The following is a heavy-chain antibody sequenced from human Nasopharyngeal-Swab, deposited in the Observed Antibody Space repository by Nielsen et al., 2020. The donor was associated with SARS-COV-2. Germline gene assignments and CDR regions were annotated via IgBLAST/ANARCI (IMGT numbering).Heavy chain of an antibody. CDR1: GFTFSSYS. V-gene: IGHV3-23*01. D-gene: IGHD3-16*02. CDR3: AKGGYDYVWGSYRLDAFDI. CDR2: ISGSGGST. Sequence: GGSLRLSCAASGFTFSSYSMNWVRQAPGKGLEWVSAISGSGGSTYYADSVKGRFTISRDNSKNTLYLQMNSLRAEDTAVYYCAKGGYDYVWGSYRLDAFDIWGQGTMVTVSS. J-gene: IGHJ3*02.